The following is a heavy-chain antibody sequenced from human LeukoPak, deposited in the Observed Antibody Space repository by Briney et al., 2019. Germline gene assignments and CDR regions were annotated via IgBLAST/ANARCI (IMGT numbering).Heavy chain of an antibody. V-gene: IGHV3-7*01. CDR2: IKRDGRDK. CDR3: ARESRITGTTTSGFDI. Sequence: GGSLILSCVASGFTFSNYWMSWVRQAPGKGLEWVANIKRDGRDKNSVDSVKGRFTISRDNAKNSMFLQMNSLRVEDTAVYYCARESRITGTTTSGFDIWGQGTMVTVSS. D-gene: IGHD1-14*01. CDR1: GFTFSNYW. J-gene: IGHJ3*02.